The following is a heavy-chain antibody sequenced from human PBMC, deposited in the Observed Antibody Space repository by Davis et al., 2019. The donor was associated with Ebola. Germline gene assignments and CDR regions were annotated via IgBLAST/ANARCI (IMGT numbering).Heavy chain of an antibody. CDR1: GFTFNKYW. J-gene: IGHJ6*04. CDR2: ISGSGGDP. D-gene: IGHD6-19*01. V-gene: IGHV3-23*01. Sequence: PGGSLRLSCAASGFTFNKYWMHWVRQAPGKGLVYVSRISGSGGDPHYADSVKGRFTISRDNSKNTLYLQMNSLRAEDTAVFYCAKRATVKVAGANYYNAMDVWGKGTTVTVSS. CDR3: AKRATVKVAGANYYNAMDV.